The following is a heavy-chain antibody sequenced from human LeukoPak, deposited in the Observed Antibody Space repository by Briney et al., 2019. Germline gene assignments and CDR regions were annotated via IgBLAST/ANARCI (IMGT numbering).Heavy chain of an antibody. V-gene: IGHV4-61*10. CDR3: ARSGDSSGYYYVVAFDI. Sequence: SQTLSLTCTVSGGSISSGSYYWSWIRQPAGKGLEWIGYIYYSGSTNYNPSLKSRVTISVDTSKNQFSLKLSSVTAADTAVYYCARSGDSSGYYYVVAFDIWGQGTMVTVSS. CDR2: IYYSGST. D-gene: IGHD3-22*01. J-gene: IGHJ3*02. CDR1: GGSISSGSYY.